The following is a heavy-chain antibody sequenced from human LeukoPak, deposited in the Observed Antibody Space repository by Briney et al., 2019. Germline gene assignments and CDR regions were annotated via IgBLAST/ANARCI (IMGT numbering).Heavy chain of an antibody. D-gene: IGHD2-2*02. V-gene: IGHV1-69*02. J-gene: IGHJ3*02. CDR2: IIPILGIA. Sequence: SVKVSCKASGGTFSSYTISWVRQAPGQGLEWMGRIIPILGIANYAQKFQGRVTITADKSTSTAYMELSSLRSEDTAVYYCASRYCSSTSCYTLSALDIWGQGTMVTVSS. CDR3: ASRYCSSTSCYTLSALDI. CDR1: GGTFSSYT.